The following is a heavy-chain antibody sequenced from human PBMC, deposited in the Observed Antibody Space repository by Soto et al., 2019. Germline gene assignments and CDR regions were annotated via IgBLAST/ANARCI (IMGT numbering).Heavy chain of an antibody. Sequence: PLTLTFTVSGCSISSSTYSGNWIRQPPGKGLEWIGYIYHSGSTSYNPSLNSRVTISVDRSKNQFSLRLNSVTAADTAVYYCARDRLGSGSYDYWGQGTLVTVSS. CDR3: ARDRLGSGSYDY. CDR2: IYHSGST. CDR1: GCSISSSTYS. J-gene: IGHJ4*02. V-gene: IGHV4-30-2*01. D-gene: IGHD1-26*01.